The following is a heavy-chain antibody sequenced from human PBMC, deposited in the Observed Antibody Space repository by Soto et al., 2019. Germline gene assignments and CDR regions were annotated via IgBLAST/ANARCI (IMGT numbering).Heavy chain of an antibody. CDR1: GYTFTSYG. Sequence: GASVKVSCKASGYTFTSYGISWVRQAPGQGLEWMGWISAYNGNTNYAQKLQGRVTMTTDTSTSTAYMELRSLRSDDTAVYYCARDEYSSPSWWFDPWGQGTLVTVSS. J-gene: IGHJ5*02. CDR3: ARDEYSSPSWWFDP. D-gene: IGHD6-6*01. CDR2: ISAYNGNT. V-gene: IGHV1-18*01.